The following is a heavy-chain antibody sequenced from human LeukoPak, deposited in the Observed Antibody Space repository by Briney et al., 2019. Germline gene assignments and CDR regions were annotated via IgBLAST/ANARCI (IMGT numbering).Heavy chain of an antibody. CDR1: GFTFSSYG. Sequence: GGSLRLSCAASGFTFSSYGMHWVRQAPGKGLEWVSFIRYDGTNKYYADSVKGRFTISRDNSKNTLYLQMNSLRAEDTAVYYCARGGVTYYYYYMDVWGKGTTVTVSS. CDR3: ARGGVTYYYYYMDV. D-gene: IGHD3-10*01. J-gene: IGHJ6*03. CDR2: IRYDGTNK. V-gene: IGHV3-30*02.